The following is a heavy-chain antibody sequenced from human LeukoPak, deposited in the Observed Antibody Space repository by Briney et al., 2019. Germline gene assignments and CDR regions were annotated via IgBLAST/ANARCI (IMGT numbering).Heavy chain of an antibody. V-gene: IGHV5-51*01. D-gene: IGHD3-10*01. CDR1: GYSFTSYW. CDR3: ARRGGAGSYYNDPTPRPEYGMDV. J-gene: IGHJ6*02. CDR2: IYPGDSDT. Sequence: GESLNISCKGSGYSFTSYWIGWVRQMPGKGLEWMGIIYPGDSDTRYSPSFQGQVTISADKSISTDYLQWSSLKASETAMYYCARRGGAGSYYNDPTPRPEYGMDVWGQGTTVTVSS.